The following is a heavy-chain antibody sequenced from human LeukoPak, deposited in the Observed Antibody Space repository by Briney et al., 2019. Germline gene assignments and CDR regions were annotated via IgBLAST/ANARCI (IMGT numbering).Heavy chain of an antibody. CDR1: GFTFSSYG. V-gene: IGHV3-30*02. CDR2: IRYDGSNK. CDR3: AKDYDSGPSLGFGFVY. J-gene: IGHJ4*02. Sequence: PGGSLRLSCAASGFTFSSYGMHWVRQAPGKGLEWVAFIRYDGSNKYYADSVKGRFTISRDNSKNTLYLQMNSLRAEDTAVYYCAKDYDSGPSLGFGFVYWGQGTLVTVSS. D-gene: IGHD3-22*01.